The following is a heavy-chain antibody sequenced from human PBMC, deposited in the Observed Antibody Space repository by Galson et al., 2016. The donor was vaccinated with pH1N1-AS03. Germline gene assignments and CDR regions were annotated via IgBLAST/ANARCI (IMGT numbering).Heavy chain of an antibody. D-gene: IGHD1/OR15-1a*01. CDR3: ARGTRITTTDAIDI. V-gene: IGHV1-69*02. CDR1: GGTSSSYT. CDR2: IIRLIGVT. J-gene: IGHJ3*02. Sequence: SVKVSCKASGGTSSSYTLHWVRQAPGQGLEWMGRIIRLIGVTNYAQKFQGRVNITGDTPANTAYMELSRLRSDDTAVYYCARGTRITTTDAIDIWGQGTLVTVSS.